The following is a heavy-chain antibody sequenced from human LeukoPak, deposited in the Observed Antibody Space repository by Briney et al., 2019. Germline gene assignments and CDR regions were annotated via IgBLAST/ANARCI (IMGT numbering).Heavy chain of an antibody. Sequence: PGGSLRLSCAASGFTFTTYWMSWVRQAPGKGLEWVAKISPDGSEKYYVDSVKGRFTISRDNAKNSLDLQMSSLRADDTAVYYRARGGSSRFDQWGQGTLVTVSS. CDR3: ARGGSSRFDQ. CDR2: ISPDGSEK. V-gene: IGHV3-7*04. D-gene: IGHD6-13*01. J-gene: IGHJ4*02. CDR1: GFTFTTYW.